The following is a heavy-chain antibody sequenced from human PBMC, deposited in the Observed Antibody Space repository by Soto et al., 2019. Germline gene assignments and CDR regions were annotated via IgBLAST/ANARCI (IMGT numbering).Heavy chain of an antibody. V-gene: IGHV4-34*01. Sequence: QVQLQQWGAGLLKPSETLSLTCAVYGGSFSGYYWSWIRQPPGKGLEWIGEINHSGSTNYNPSLKSRVTISVDTSKNQFSPKLSSVTAADTAVYYCARASPRLRYFDWSYYGMDVWGQGTTVTVSS. CDR1: GGSFSGYY. D-gene: IGHD3-9*01. J-gene: IGHJ6*02. CDR3: ARASPRLRYFDWSYYGMDV. CDR2: INHSGST.